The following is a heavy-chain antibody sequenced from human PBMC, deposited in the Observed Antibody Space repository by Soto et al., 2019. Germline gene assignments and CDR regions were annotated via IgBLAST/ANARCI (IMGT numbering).Heavy chain of an antibody. J-gene: IGHJ4*01. Sequence: GGSLRLSCAASVFIVSSNDVAWVRQAPGKGLECVSITHSGGSTLYTDSVKGRFTTSRDNFKNTLYLQMKSLRAEDTAVYYCARDYYASGTYPRFDSWGRGTLVTVSS. CDR2: THSGGST. CDR1: VFIVSSND. D-gene: IGHD3-10*01. CDR3: ARDYYASGTYPRFDS. V-gene: IGHV3-53*01.